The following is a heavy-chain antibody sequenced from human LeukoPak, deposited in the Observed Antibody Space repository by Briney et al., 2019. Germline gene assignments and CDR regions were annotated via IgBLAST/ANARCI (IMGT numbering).Heavy chain of an antibody. J-gene: IGHJ4*02. CDR2: IRKDGINT. Sequence: GGSLRLSCAASGFTVSSNYMSWVRQAPGKGLEWVSFIRKDGINTNYVDSVKGRFTISRDTSNKMVYLQMNSLRSEDTSVYFCATESSAALDYWGQGTLVTVSS. D-gene: IGHD6-13*01. V-gene: IGHV3-30*02. CDR3: ATESSAALDY. CDR1: GFTVSSNY.